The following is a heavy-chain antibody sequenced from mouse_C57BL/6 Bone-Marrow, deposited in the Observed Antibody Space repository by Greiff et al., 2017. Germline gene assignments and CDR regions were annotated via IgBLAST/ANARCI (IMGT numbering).Heavy chain of an antibody. CDR1: GYTFTSYW. D-gene: IGHD1-2*01. CDR2: IYPGSGST. V-gene: IGHV1-55*01. CDR3: ARERALRPYYFDY. J-gene: IGHJ2*01. Sequence: VQLQQPGAELVKPGASVKMSCKASGYTFTSYWITWVKQRPGQGLEWIGDIYPGSGSTNYNEKLKSKATLTVDTSSSTAYMQLSSLTSEDSAVYYCARERALRPYYFDYWGQGTTLTVSS.